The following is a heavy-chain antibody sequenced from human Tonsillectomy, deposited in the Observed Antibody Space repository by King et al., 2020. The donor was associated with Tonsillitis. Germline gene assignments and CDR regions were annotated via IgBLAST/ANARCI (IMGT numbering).Heavy chain of an antibody. CDR3: AKEGAAAGAYYFDY. CDR2: LYSGGSST. CDR1: GFTFSSYA. D-gene: IGHD6-13*01. Sequence: VQLLESGGGLVQPGGSLRLSCAASGFTFSSYAMSWVRQAPGKGLEWVSVLYSGGSSTYYADPVKGRFTISRDNSKNTLYLQMNSLRAEDTSVYYCAKEGAAAGAYYFDYWRKGTLVTVSS. V-gene: IGHV3-23*03. J-gene: IGHJ4*02.